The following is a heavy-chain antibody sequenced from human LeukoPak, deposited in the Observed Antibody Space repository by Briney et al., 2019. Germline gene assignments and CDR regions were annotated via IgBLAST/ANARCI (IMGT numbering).Heavy chain of an antibody. CDR1: GFTFDDYA. CDR3: AKDSPRYSTSWYYFDY. D-gene: IGHD6-13*01. V-gene: IGHV3-9*01. J-gene: IGHJ4*02. CDR2: ISWNSGSI. Sequence: GGSLRLSCAASGFTFDDYAMHWVRQAPGKGLEWVSGISWNSGSIGYADSVKGRFTISRDNAKNSLYLQMNSLRAEDTALYYCAKDSPRYSTSWYYFDYWGQGTLVTVSS.